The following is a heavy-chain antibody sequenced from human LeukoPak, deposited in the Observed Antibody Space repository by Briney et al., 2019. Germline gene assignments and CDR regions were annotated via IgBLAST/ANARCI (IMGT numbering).Heavy chain of an antibody. CDR2: ISGSGGST. V-gene: IGHV3-23*01. Sequence: GGSLRLSCAASGFTFSDYYVSWVRQAPGKGLEWVSAISGSGGSTYYADSVKGRFTISRDNSKNTLYLQMNSLRAEDTAVYYCAKDPEDYYDSSGYYDAFDIWGQGTMVTVSS. CDR3: AKDPEDYYDSSGYYDAFDI. J-gene: IGHJ3*02. CDR1: GFTFSDYY. D-gene: IGHD3-22*01.